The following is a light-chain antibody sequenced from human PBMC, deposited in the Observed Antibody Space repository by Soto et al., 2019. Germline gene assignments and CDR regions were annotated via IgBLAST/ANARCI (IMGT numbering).Light chain of an antibody. CDR3: QHYKT. J-gene: IGKJ1*01. CDR2: GAT. Sequence: EIVMTQSPATLSVSPGGRATLSCRASQSIGDTLAWYQQKPGQAPRLLIYGATTRATGIPARFRGSWSETEFTLTISSLQSEDFAVYYCQHYKTFGQGTKVDIK. V-gene: IGKV3-15*01. CDR1: QSIGDT.